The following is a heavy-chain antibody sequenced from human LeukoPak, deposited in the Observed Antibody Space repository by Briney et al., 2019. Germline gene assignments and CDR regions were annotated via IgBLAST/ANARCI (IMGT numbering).Heavy chain of an antibody. Sequence: PGGSLRLSCAASGFTVSSNYMSWVRQAPGKGLEWVAVIWYDGSNIYYADSVKGRFTISRDNSKNTLYLQMNSLRAEDTALYYCARARNDYDSNGFSFLDYWGQGTLVIVSS. CDR3: ARARNDYDSNGFSFLDY. V-gene: IGHV3-33*08. CDR1: GFTVSSNY. J-gene: IGHJ4*02. D-gene: IGHD3-22*01. CDR2: IWYDGSNI.